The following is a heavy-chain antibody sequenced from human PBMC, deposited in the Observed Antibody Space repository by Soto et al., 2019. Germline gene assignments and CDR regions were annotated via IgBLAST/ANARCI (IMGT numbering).Heavy chain of an antibody. D-gene: IGHD4-17*01. CDR2: FDPEDGET. Sequence: ASVKVSCKVSGYTLTELSMHWVRQAPGKRLEWMGGFDPEDGETIYAQKFQGRVTMTEDTSTDTAYMELSSLRSEDTAVYYCATNAGTTVVRYWYFDLWGRGTLVTVSS. CDR1: GYTLTELS. V-gene: IGHV1-24*01. J-gene: IGHJ2*01. CDR3: ATNAGTTVVRYWYFDL.